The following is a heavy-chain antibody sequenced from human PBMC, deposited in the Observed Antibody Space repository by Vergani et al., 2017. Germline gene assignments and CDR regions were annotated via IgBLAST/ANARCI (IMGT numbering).Heavy chain of an antibody. CDR3: ARDAGGYSYGQFDY. J-gene: IGHJ4*02. CDR1: GGSISSYY. CDR2: IYYSGST. Sequence: QVQLQESGPGLVKPSETLSLTCTVSGGSISSYYWSWIRHPPGKGLEWIGYIYYSGSTNYNPTLKSRVTISVDTSKNQFSLTLSSVTAADTAVYYCARDAGGYSYGQFDYWGQGTLVTVSS. V-gene: IGHV4-59*01. D-gene: IGHD5-18*01.